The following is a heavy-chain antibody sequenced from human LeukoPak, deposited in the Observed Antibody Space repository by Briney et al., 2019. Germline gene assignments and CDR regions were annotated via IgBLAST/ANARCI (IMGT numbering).Heavy chain of an antibody. CDR2: ISGSGSGGST. Sequence: PGGSLRLSCAASGFTFSSSAMSWVRQAPGKGLEWVSNISGSGSGGSTYYADSVKGRFTISRDDSKNTAYLQMNSLKTEDTAVYYCTSITYSRGVDYWGQGTLVTVSS. J-gene: IGHJ4*02. CDR3: TSITYSRGVDY. V-gene: IGHV3-23*01. CDR1: GFTFSSSA. D-gene: IGHD6-19*01.